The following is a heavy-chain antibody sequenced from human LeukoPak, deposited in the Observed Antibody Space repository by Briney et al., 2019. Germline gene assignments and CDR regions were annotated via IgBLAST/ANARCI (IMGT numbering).Heavy chain of an antibody. CDR2: ISYDGSNK. CDR1: GFTFSSYG. D-gene: IGHD2-15*01. CDR3: AKARIAATYYFDY. Sequence: GVLRLSCAASGFTFSSYGMHWFRQAPGKGLEWVAVISYDGSNKYYADSVKGRFTISRDNSKNTLYLQMNSLRAEDTAVYYCAKARIAATYYFDYWGQGTLVTVSS. J-gene: IGHJ4*02. V-gene: IGHV3-30*18.